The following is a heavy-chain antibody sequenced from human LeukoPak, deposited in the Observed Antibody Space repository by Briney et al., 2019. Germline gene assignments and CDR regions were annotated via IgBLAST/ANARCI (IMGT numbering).Heavy chain of an antibody. Sequence: GGSLRLSCAASGFTFSNAWMSWVRQAPGKGLEWVGRIKSKTDGGTTDYAAPVKGRFTISRDDSKNTLYLQMNSMKTEDTAVYYCTTDECYCNSTSCLCPYYYYYMDVWGKGTTVTVSS. CDR2: IKSKTDGGTT. V-gene: IGHV3-15*01. J-gene: IGHJ6*03. CDR1: GFTFSNAW. CDR3: TTDECYCNSTSCLCPYYYYYMDV. D-gene: IGHD2-2*01.